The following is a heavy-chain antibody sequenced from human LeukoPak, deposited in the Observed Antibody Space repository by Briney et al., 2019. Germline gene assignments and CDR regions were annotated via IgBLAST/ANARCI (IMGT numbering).Heavy chain of an antibody. CDR3: TTVARLGARGAFDI. CDR1: GFTFSNAW. V-gene: IGHV3-15*01. J-gene: IGHJ3*02. D-gene: IGHD1-26*01. CDR2: IKSKTDGGTT. Sequence: GGSLRLSCAASGFTFSNAWMSWVCQTPGKGLEWVGRIKSKTDGGTTGYAAPVKGRFTISRDDSKNTLYLQMNSLKTEDTAVYYCTTVARLGARGAFDIWGQGTMVTVSS.